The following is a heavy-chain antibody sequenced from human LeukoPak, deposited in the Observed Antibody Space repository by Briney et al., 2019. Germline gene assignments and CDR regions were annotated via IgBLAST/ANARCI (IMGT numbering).Heavy chain of an antibody. J-gene: IGHJ5*02. D-gene: IGHD3-3*01. CDR1: GFTFSSYS. Sequence: GGALRLSCAACGFTFSSYSMNWVRQAPGKGLEWVSSISSSSYIYYADSVKGRFTISRDNAKNSLYLQMNSLRAEDTAVYYCARVGYYDFWSGYYEVYNWFDPWGQGTLVTVSS. CDR3: ARVGYYDFWSGYYEVYNWFDP. V-gene: IGHV3-21*01. CDR2: ISSSSYI.